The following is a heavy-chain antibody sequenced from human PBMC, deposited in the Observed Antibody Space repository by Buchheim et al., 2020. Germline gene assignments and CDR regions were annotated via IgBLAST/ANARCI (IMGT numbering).Heavy chain of an antibody. V-gene: IGHV4-61*01. CDR1: GGSVNSGSYY. CDR2: IYYSGST. Sequence: QVQLQESGPGLVKPSETLSLTCTVSGGSVNSGSYYWSWIRQPPGKGLEWIGYIYYSGSTHYNPSLKSRVTISVDTSNNQFSLKLSSVTAADTAVYYCAREVVGATHFDYWGQGTL. J-gene: IGHJ4*02. CDR3: AREVVGATHFDY. D-gene: IGHD1-26*01.